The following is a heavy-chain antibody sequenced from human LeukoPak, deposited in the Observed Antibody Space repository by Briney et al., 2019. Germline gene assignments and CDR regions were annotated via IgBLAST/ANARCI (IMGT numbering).Heavy chain of an antibody. CDR1: GFAFSSSA. V-gene: IGHV1-58*01. CDR2: IGVGSGNT. CDR3: AREDVSQQLPTPGWYFDL. D-gene: IGHD6-13*01. Sequence: GAPVKVSCKASGFAFSSSAVQWVRQARGQRFKWIGWIGVGSGNTNYAERFQERVTITRDMSTSTAYMELSSLRSEDTAVYFCAREDVSQQLPTPGWYFDLWGRGTLVTASS. J-gene: IGHJ2*01.